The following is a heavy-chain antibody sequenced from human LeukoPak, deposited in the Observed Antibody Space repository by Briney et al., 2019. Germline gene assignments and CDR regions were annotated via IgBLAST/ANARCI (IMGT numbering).Heavy chain of an antibody. CDR1: GYTFTSYG. J-gene: IGHJ4*02. Sequence: ASVKVSCKASGYTFTSYGISWVRQAPGQGLEWMGWISAYNGNTNYAQKLQGRVTMTTDTSTSTAYMELSSLRSEDTAVYYCAILSSWYSFDYWGQGTLVTVSS. CDR3: AILSSWYSFDY. D-gene: IGHD6-13*01. V-gene: IGHV1-18*01. CDR2: ISAYNGNT.